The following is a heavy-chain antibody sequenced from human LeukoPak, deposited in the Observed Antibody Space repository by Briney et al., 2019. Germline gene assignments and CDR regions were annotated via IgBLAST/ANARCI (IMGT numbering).Heavy chain of an antibody. CDR1: GFTFSSSD. J-gene: IGHJ4*02. V-gene: IGHV3-13*01. CDR2: IGTIGDT. CDR3: VKDLVGYDSSGYRDY. D-gene: IGHD3-22*01. Sequence: GGSLRLSCAASGFTFSSSDMHWVRQPAGKGLEGVSAIGTIGDTYYPGSVKGRFTISRENAKNTLYLQMNSLRAGDTAVYYCVKDLVGYDSSGYRDYWGQGTLVTVSS.